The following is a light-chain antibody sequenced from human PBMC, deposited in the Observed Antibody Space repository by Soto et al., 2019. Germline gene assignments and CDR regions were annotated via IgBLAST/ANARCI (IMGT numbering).Light chain of an antibody. V-gene: IGKV3-11*01. CDR1: LNVNSY. CDR3: QQRQYWPPIA. Sequence: VLTQSPATLPLSPGERATLSCRASLNVNSYLAWYQQKRGQAPRLLIYDASNRAAGIPARFSGSGSGTDFTLTISSLEPEDFAIYYCQQRQYWPPIAFGQGTRLEIK. CDR2: DAS. J-gene: IGKJ5*01.